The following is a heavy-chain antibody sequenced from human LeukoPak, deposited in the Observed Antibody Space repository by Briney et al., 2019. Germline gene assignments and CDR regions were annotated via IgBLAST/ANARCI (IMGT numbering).Heavy chain of an antibody. CDR2: ISYDGSNE. CDR3: ARDHDWAFDL. CDR1: GFIFSSYA. V-gene: IGHV3-30*04. Sequence: GGSLRLSCAASGFIFSSYAMHWVRQAPGKGLEWVAVISYDGSNEYYADSVKGRFTISRDNAKNSLYLQMNALRDEDTAIYYCARDHDWAFDLWGQGTLVTVSS. J-gene: IGHJ4*02. D-gene: IGHD3-9*01.